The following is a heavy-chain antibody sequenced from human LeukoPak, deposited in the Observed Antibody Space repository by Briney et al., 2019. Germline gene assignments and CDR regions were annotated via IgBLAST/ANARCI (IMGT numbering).Heavy chain of an antibody. Sequence: GASVKVSCKASGGTFSSYAISWVRQAPGQGLEWKGRIIPILGIANYAQKFQGRVTITADKSTSTAYMELSSLRSEDTAVYYCARGAFGMDVWGQGTTVTVSS. CDR3: ARGAFGMDV. V-gene: IGHV1-69*04. CDR1: GGTFSSYA. J-gene: IGHJ6*02. CDR2: IIPILGIA.